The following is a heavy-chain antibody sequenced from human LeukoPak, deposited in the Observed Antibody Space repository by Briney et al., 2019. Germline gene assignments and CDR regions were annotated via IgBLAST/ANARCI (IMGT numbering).Heavy chain of an antibody. D-gene: IGHD6-19*01. CDR3: ARDQVYSSGWYY. CDR2: INAGNGNT. Sequence: APVKVSCKASGYTFTSYAMHWVRQAPGQRLEWMGWINAGNGNTKYSQKFQGRVTITRDTSASTAYMELSSLRSEDTAVYYCARDQVYSSGWYYWGQGTLVTVSS. CDR1: GYTFTSYA. V-gene: IGHV1-3*01. J-gene: IGHJ4*02.